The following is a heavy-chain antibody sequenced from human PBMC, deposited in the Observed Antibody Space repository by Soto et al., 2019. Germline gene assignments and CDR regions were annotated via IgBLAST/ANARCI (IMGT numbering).Heavy chain of an antibody. V-gene: IGHV3-30*18. J-gene: IGHJ6*02. CDR2: ISYDGSNK. D-gene: IGHD2-15*01. CDR1: GFTFSSYG. CDR3: AKDAQTPPIGRYGMEV. Sequence: QVQLVQSGGGVVQPGRSLRLSCAASGFTFSSYGMHWVRQAPGKGLEWVAVISYDGSNKYYGDSVKGRFTISRDNSKNTLYLQMNSLRAEDTAVYYCAKDAQTPPIGRYGMEVWGQGTTVTVSS.